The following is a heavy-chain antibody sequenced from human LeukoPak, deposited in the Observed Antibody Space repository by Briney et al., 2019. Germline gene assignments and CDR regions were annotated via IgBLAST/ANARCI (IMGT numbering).Heavy chain of an antibody. CDR2: IYYSGGT. Sequence: SETLSLTCAVYGGSFSGYYWSWIRQPPGKGLEWIGYIYYSGGTNYNPSLKSRVTISVDTSKNQFSLKLSSVTAADTAVYYCARDNKKTYYDFWSGLNWFDPWGQGTLVTVSS. J-gene: IGHJ5*02. D-gene: IGHD3-3*01. V-gene: IGHV4-59*01. CDR1: GGSFSGYY. CDR3: ARDNKKTYYDFWSGLNWFDP.